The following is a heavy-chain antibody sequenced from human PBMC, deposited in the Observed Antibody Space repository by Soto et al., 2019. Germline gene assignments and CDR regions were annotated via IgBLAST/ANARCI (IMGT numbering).Heavy chain of an antibody. D-gene: IGHD6-19*01. Sequence: ASVKVSCKASGYNFTSYGISWVRQAPGQGLEWMGWISPHNDRTKYARRFQDRVTMTTETPTSTVYMELGSLRSDDTAVYYCARDLYYSSGRYYDHDAFDIWGQGTVVTVSS. CDR2: ISPHNDRT. CDR1: GYNFTSYG. J-gene: IGHJ3*02. CDR3: ARDLYYSSGRYYDHDAFDI. V-gene: IGHV1-18*01.